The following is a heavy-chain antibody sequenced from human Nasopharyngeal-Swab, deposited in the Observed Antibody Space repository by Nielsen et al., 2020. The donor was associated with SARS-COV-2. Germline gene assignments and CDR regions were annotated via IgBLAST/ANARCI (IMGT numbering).Heavy chain of an antibody. CDR3: ARRDYYDSSDLGAFDI. V-gene: IGHV4-39*01. CDR2: IYYSGST. J-gene: IGHJ3*02. D-gene: IGHD3-22*01. Sequence: RQAPGKGLEWIGSIYYSGSTYYNPSLKSRVTISVDTSKNQFSQKLSSVTAADTAVYYCARRDYYDSSDLGAFDIWGQGTMITVSS.